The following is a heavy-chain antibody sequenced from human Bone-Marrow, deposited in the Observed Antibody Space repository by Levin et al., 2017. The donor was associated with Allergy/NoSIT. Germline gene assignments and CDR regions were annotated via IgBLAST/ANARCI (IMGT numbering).Heavy chain of an antibody. Sequence: NPGESLKISCAASGFTFSSYSMNWVRQAPGKGLEWVSSISSSSSYIYYADSVKGRFTISRDNAKNSLYLQMNSLRAEDTAVYYCARSPRANYDFWSGPTPFGYWGQGTLVTVSS. J-gene: IGHJ4*02. D-gene: IGHD3-3*01. CDR3: ARSPRANYDFWSGPTPFGY. CDR2: ISSSSSYI. CDR1: GFTFSSYS. V-gene: IGHV3-21*01.